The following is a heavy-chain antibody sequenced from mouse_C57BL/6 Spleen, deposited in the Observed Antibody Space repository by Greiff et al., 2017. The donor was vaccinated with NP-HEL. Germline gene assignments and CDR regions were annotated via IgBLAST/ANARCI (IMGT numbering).Heavy chain of an antibody. CDR1: GFSFNTYA. D-gene: IGHD1-1*01. Sequence: EVQLVESGGGLVQPKGSLKLSCAASGFSFNTYAMNWVRQAPGKGLEWVARIRSKSNNYATYYADSVKDRFTISRDDSESMLYLQMNNLKTEDTAMYYCVRDYYGSSVYWYFDVWGTGTTVTVSS. CDR2: IRSKSNNYAT. J-gene: IGHJ1*03. CDR3: VRDYYGSSVYWYFDV. V-gene: IGHV10-1*01.